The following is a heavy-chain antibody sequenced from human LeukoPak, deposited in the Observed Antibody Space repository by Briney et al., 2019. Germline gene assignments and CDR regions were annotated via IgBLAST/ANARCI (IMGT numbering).Heavy chain of an antibody. V-gene: IGHV4-4*07. Sequence: SETLSLTCTVSGGSISSYYWSWIRQPAGEGLEWIGHIYSTGSTNYNPSLKSRVTLSVDRSKNQFSLRLNSVTAADTAVYYCARAIEVGAMTPFDYWGQGTLVTVSS. J-gene: IGHJ4*02. CDR2: IYSTGST. D-gene: IGHD1-26*01. CDR1: GGSISSYY. CDR3: ARAIEVGAMTPFDY.